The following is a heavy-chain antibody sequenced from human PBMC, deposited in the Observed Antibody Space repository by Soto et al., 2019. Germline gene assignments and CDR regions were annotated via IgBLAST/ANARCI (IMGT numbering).Heavy chain of an antibody. CDR2: IRPDGTET. CDR1: GFTFTDFY. D-gene: IGHD3-16*01. J-gene: IGHJ4*02. Sequence: EVQLVQSGGGLVQPGGSLRLSCVGSGFTFTDFYMNWLRQAPGKGLEWVANIRPDGTETNYVESVWGRFTTAIDNAKNSLFLQMNSPRADETALYYCAWWGGGEDNYWGQGTRVTVSS. V-gene: IGHV3-7*01. CDR3: AWWGGGEDNY.